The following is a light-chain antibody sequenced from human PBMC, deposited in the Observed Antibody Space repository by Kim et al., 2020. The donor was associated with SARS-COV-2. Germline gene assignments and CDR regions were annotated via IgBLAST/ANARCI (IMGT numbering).Light chain of an antibody. V-gene: IGKV1-27*01. Sequence: ASVGDRGTITCRASQDIANALAWYQQNPGRVPQVLIYAASTLQSGVPSSFSGSGSGTEFTLTIGSLQTEDVATYYCQKYNSAPMTFGPGTKLEIK. CDR3: QKYNSAPMT. CDR1: QDIANA. J-gene: IGKJ1*01. CDR2: AAS.